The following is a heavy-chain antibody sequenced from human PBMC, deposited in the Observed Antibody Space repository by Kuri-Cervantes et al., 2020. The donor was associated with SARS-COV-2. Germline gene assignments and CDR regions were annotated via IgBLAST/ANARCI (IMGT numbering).Heavy chain of an antibody. J-gene: IGHJ6*02. D-gene: IGHD3-10*01. CDR2: IWYDGSNK. V-gene: IGHV3-33*08. CDR3: ARDVPSITFVRGVTAILADHLTYYSYGMDV. CDR1: GFTFSSYA. Sequence: GGSLTLSCAASGFTFSSYAMHWVRQAPGKGLEWVAVIWYDGSNKYYADSVKGRFTISRDNSKNTLYLQMNSLRAEDTAVYYCARDVPSITFVRGVTAILADHLTYYSYGMDVWGQGTTVTVSS.